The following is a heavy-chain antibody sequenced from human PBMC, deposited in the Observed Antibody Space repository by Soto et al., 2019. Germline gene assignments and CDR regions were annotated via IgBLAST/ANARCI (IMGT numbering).Heavy chain of an antibody. J-gene: IGHJ4*02. Sequence: GESLKISCAASGFTFSSYGMHWVRQAPGKGLEWVAVIWYDGSNKYYADSVKGRFTISRDNSKNTLYLQMNSLRAEDTALYYCARTPGIFEVPYLFDYWGQGTLVTVSS. CDR3: ARTPGIFEVPYLFDY. CDR2: IWYDGSNK. D-gene: IGHD3-9*01. V-gene: IGHV3-33*01. CDR1: GFTFSSYG.